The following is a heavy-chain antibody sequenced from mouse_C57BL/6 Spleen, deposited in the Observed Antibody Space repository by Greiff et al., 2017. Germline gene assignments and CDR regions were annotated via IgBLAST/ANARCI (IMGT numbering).Heavy chain of an antibody. CDR3: ARVTTVVGGYFDV. CDR1: GYTFTSYW. CDR2: IDPSDSYT. J-gene: IGHJ1*03. Sequence: QVQLQQPGAELVMPGASVKLSCKASGYTFTSYWMHWVKQRPGQGLEWIGEIDPSDSYTNYNQKFKGKSTLTVDKSSSTAYMQLSSLTSEDSAVYYCARVTTVVGGYFDVWGTGTTVTVSS. V-gene: IGHV1-69*01. D-gene: IGHD1-1*01.